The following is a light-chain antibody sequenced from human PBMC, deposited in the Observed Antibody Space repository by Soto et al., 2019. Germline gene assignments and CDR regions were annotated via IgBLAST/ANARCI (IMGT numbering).Light chain of an antibody. Sequence: DIQMTQSPSSVSASVGDKVAITCRASQGIASWLAWYQQKPGKAPQLLLYGVSSLQSGGPSRFKGSGSGTDFTLTISSLQPEDFATYFCQQSASLPPAFGGGTKVDSK. CDR3: QQSASLPPA. CDR2: GVS. J-gene: IGKJ4*01. CDR1: QGIASW. V-gene: IGKV1-12*01.